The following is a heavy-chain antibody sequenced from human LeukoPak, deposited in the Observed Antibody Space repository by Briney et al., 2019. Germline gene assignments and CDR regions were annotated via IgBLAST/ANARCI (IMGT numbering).Heavy chain of an antibody. Sequence: PGGSRRLSSEASEFTSSDFGMNWAGQAPGRGLDWSSRISRSGSLINYADSVKGRFTISRDNAKNSMYLQMKSLRVADTAVYYWLVGRGYCGDSRCALGYYMGLRGKGTTGT. CDR2: ISRSGSLI. J-gene: IGHJ6*03. V-gene: IGHV3-21*01. D-gene: IGHD2-15*01. CDR3: LVGRGYCGDSRCALGYYMGL. CDR1: EFTSSDFG.